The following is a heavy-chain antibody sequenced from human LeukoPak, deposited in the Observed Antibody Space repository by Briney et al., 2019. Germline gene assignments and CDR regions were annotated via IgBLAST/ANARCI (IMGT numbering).Heavy chain of an antibody. CDR1: GFSFSSYW. CDR2: IKSDGKT. CDR3: ARAPSEIGGYYPEYFRH. Sequence: GGSLRLSCAASGFSFSSYWMHWVRPAPGKGLVWVSRIKSDGKTNYADSVKGRFTISRDNAKNIVSLQMNSLRAEDTGVYYCARAPSEIGGYYPEYFRHWGQGTLVTVSS. V-gene: IGHV3-74*01. J-gene: IGHJ1*01. D-gene: IGHD3-22*01.